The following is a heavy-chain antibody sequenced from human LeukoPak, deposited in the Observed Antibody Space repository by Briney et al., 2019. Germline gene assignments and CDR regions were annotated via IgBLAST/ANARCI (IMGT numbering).Heavy chain of an antibody. CDR2: IIPILGIA. CDR1: GGTFSSYA. D-gene: IGHD3-16*02. J-gene: IGHJ4*02. Sequence: ASVKVSCKASGGTFSSYAISWVRQAPGQGLEWMGRIIPILGIANYAQKFQGRVTITADKSTSTAYMELSSLRSEDTAVYYCALNPPWLRLGELSPHPYFDYWGQGTLVTVSS. V-gene: IGHV1-69*04. CDR3: ALNPPWLRLGELSPHPYFDY.